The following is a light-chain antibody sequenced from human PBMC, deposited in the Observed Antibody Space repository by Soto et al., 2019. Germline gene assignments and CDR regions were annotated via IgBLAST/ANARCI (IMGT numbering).Light chain of an antibody. V-gene: IGLV2-14*01. CDR3: SSHTLSSALQV. CDR1: ISDFIVYNY. Sequence: QSVLTQPASVSGSPGQSITISCSGTISDFIVYNYVSWYQQHPGKAPKLMLYGVNKRPSGVSNHFSGSKSGDTASLTISGLQAEDEADYYCSSHTLSSALQVFGTGTKLTVL. J-gene: IGLJ1*01. CDR2: GVN.